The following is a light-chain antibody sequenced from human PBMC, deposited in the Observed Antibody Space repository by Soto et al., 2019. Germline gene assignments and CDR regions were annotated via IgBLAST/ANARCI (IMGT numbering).Light chain of an antibody. Sequence: IVLTQYTGTLSLSPGEISTLSCWASQSVSSNYLAWYQQKPGQAPRLLIYGASSRATGIPDRFSGSGSGTDFTLTISRLEPEDLAVYYCQQYGSSPRTFGQGTKVDI. CDR1: QSVSSNY. J-gene: IGKJ1*01. V-gene: IGKV3-20*01. CDR2: GAS. CDR3: QQYGSSPRT.